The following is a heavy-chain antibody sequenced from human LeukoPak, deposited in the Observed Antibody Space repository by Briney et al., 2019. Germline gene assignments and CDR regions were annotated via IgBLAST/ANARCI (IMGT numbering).Heavy chain of an antibody. CDR2: ISGSGGSK. Sequence: PGGTLRLSCAASGFTFSTYGMSWVRQAPGKGLEWVSGISGSGGSKYYADSVKGRFTISRDNAKNTVYLQMSSLRDEDTAVYYCARELDGSSDYWGQGALVTVSS. J-gene: IGHJ4*01. CDR1: GFTFSTYG. D-gene: IGHD3-10*01. V-gene: IGHV3-23*01. CDR3: ARELDGSSDY.